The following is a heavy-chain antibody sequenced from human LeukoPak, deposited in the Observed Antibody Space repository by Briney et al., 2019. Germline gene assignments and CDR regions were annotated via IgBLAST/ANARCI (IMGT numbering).Heavy chain of an antibody. CDR1: GFTFSSYA. CDR3: AKGRSGWSPFDY. D-gene: IGHD6-19*01. J-gene: IGHJ4*02. Sequence: PGGSLRLSCAASGFTFSSYAMSWVRQAPGKGLEWVSAISGSGGGTYYADSVKGRFTISRDNSKNTLYMQMNSLRAEDTAVYYCAKGRSGWSPFDYWGQGTLVTVSS. CDR2: ISGSGGGT. V-gene: IGHV3-23*01.